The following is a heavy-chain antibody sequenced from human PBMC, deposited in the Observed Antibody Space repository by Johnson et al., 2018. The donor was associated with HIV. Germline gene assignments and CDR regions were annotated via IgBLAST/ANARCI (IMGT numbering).Heavy chain of an antibody. V-gene: IGHV3-53*01. J-gene: IGHJ3*02. D-gene: IGHD6-13*01. CDR3: VLSTSWSIAFDI. Sequence: VQLVESGGGFIQPGGSLRLSCAASAFTVSSNYMSWVRQAPGKGLEWVSIIYPGGSTYYTDAVQGRFTISRDNSDNTLFLQMNSLRADDTAMYYCVLSTSWSIAFDIWGQGTMVTVSS. CDR1: AFTVSSNY. CDR2: IYPGGST.